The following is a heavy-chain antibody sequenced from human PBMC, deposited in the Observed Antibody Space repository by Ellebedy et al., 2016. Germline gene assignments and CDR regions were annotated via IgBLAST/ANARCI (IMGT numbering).Heavy chain of an antibody. Sequence: GGSLRLXXAASGFTFSSYGMHWVRQAPGKGLEWVAVISYDGSNKYYADSVKGRFTISRDNSKNTLYLQMNSLRAEDTAVYYCAKSAAGTRRGYYYYMDVWGKGTTVTVSS. CDR1: GFTFSSYG. CDR3: AKSAAGTRRGYYYYMDV. J-gene: IGHJ6*03. CDR2: ISYDGSNK. V-gene: IGHV3-30*18. D-gene: IGHD6-13*01.